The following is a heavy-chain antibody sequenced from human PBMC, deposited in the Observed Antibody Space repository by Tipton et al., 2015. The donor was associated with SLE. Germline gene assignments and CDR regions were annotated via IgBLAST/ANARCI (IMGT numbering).Heavy chain of an antibody. CDR1: GYSFNSYW. Sequence: QSGAEVKKPGESLRISCKGSGYSFNSYWITWVRQMPGKGLEWMGRIDPSDSYTNYSPSFQGHVTISADKSISTAYRHWSSLKASDTARYYGASRGHRGYYDSSGHLGYWGQGTLATVSS. V-gene: IGHV5-10-1*01. D-gene: IGHD3-22*01. CDR3: ASRGHRGYYDSSGHLGY. J-gene: IGHJ4*02. CDR2: IDPSDSYT.